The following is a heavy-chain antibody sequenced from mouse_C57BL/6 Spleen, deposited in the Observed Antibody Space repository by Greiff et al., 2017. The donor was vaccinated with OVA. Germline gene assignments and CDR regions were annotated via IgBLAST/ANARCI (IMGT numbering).Heavy chain of an antibody. J-gene: IGHJ3*01. Sequence: QVQLQQPGAELVKPGASVKLSCKASGYTFTSYWMQWVKQRPGQGLGWIGEIDPSDSYTNYNQKFKGKATLTVDTSSSTAYMQLSSLTSEDSAVYYCARKDYGYDGAWFAYWGQGALVTVSA. D-gene: IGHD2-2*01. CDR1: GYTFTSYW. CDR3: ARKDYGYDGAWFAY. CDR2: IDPSDSYT. V-gene: IGHV1-50*01.